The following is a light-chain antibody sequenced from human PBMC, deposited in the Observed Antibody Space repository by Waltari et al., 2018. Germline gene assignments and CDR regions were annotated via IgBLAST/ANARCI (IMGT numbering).Light chain of an antibody. CDR1: FTKIGEGSG. CDR3: QTYETSLTGPGV. J-gene: IGLJ2*01. Sequence: QPVLTQPPSVSGAPGQTGTIACTGSFTKIGEGSGHQWYQIRPGASPKLLIFGNKKRPSAVPDRFSASRSGASASLVITVLQAEDEADYYCQTYETSLTGPGVFGGGTRLTVL. V-gene: IGLV1-40*01. CDR2: GNK.